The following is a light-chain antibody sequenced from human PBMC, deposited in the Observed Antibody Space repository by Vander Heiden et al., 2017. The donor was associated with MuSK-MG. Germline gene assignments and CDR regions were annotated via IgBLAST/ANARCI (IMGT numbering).Light chain of an antibody. CDR1: SGHSSYA. CDR3: QTWGTGIRV. CDR2: LNSDGSH. J-gene: IGLJ2*01. V-gene: IGLV4-69*01. Sequence: VKLTCTLSSGHSSYAIAWHQQQPEKGPRYLMKLNSDGSHSKGDGIPDRFSGSSSGAERYLTISSLQSEDEADYYCQTWGTGIRVFGGGTKRTGL.